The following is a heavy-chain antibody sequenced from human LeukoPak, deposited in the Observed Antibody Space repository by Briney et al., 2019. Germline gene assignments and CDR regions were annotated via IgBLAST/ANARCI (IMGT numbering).Heavy chain of an antibody. J-gene: IGHJ2*01. CDR1: GFTVSSNY. CDR3: ARDYYGGNSEVISWHFDL. D-gene: IGHD4-23*01. CDR2: IYSGGGST. V-gene: IGHV3-66*01. Sequence: GGSLRLSCAASGFTVSSNYMSWVRQAPGRGLEWVSVIYSGGGSTYYADSVKGRFTISRYKSKNTLYLQMNSLRAEDTAVYYCARDYYGGNSEVISWHFDLWGRGTLVSVSS.